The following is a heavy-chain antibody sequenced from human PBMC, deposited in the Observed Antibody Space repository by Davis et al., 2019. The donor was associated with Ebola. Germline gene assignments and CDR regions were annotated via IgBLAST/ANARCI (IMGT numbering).Heavy chain of an antibody. CDR1: GFTFSSYG. Sequence: GGSLRLSCAASGFTFSSYGMHWVRQAPGKGLEWVAVICYDGSTKYYADSVKGRFTISRDNSKNTLYLQMNSLRAEDTAVYYCAREGGHYDFWSGYYYYYYGMDVWGQGTTVTVSS. CDR2: ICYDGSTK. J-gene: IGHJ6*02. CDR3: AREGGHYDFWSGYYYYYYGMDV. V-gene: IGHV3-33*01. D-gene: IGHD3-3*01.